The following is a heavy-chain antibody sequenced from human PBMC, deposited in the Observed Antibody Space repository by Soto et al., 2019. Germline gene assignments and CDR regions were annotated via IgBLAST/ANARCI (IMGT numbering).Heavy chain of an antibody. D-gene: IGHD1-1*01. J-gene: IGHJ6*02. CDR3: AVPRREAYNNSSYYYGMDV. CDR1: GFTFSSYN. V-gene: IGHV3-21*01. Sequence: EVQLVESGGGLVKPGGSLRLSCAASGFTFSSYNMNWVRQAPGKGLEWVSSISSSSSYIYYADSVKGRFTISRDNAKNSLYLKRKGRRAEDTAVYYWAVPRREAYNNSSYYYGMDVWGQGPTVPVSS. CDR2: ISSSSSYI.